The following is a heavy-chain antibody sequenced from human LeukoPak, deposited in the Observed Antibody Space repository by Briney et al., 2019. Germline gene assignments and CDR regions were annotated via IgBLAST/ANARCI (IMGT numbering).Heavy chain of an antibody. V-gene: IGHV4-59*01. Sequence: SETLSLTCAVSGGSINNKYWSWIRQPPGKRLEWIGYIYYTGETKYNPSLESRVTMSVDTSKNQFSLKVYSVTATDTAMYYCARYSRNNDYTLDYWGQGTLVTVSS. D-gene: IGHD4-11*01. CDR2: IYYTGET. CDR1: GGSINNKY. J-gene: IGHJ4*02. CDR3: ARYSRNNDYTLDY.